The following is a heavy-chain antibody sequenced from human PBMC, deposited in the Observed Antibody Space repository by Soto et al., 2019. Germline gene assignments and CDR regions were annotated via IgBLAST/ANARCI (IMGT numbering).Heavy chain of an antibody. CDR2: ISGSGGST. CDR3: AKDSYYDILTGSPFDY. J-gene: IGHJ4*02. D-gene: IGHD3-9*01. Sequence: GGSLRLSCAASGFTFSSYAMSWVRQAPGKGLEWVSAISGSGGSTYYADSVKGRFTISRDNSKNTLYLQMNSLRAEDTAVYYCAKDSYYDILTGSPFDYWGQGTLVTVSS. CDR1: GFTFSSYA. V-gene: IGHV3-23*01.